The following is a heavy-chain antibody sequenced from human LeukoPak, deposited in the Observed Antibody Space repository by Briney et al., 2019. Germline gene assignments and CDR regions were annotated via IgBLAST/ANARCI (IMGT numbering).Heavy chain of an antibody. CDR2: ISGNNGNT. CDR1: GYTFTSNG. D-gene: IGHD4-17*01. J-gene: IGHJ6*02. CDR3: ARESSTTVTTTGAIYYGMDV. Sequence: GASAKVSCKASGYTFTSNGISWVRQAPGQGLEWMGWISGNNGNTNYAQKLQGRVTMTTDTSTSTAYMELRSLRSDDTAVYFCARESSTTVTTTGAIYYGMDVWGQGTTVTVSS. V-gene: IGHV1-18*01.